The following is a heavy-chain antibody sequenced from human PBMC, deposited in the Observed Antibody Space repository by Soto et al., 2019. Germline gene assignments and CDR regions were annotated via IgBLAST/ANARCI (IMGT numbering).Heavy chain of an antibody. J-gene: IGHJ4*02. CDR3: ARGITMIVVVPYYFDY. CDR1: GGSISSGDYY. CDR2: IYYSGST. D-gene: IGHD3-22*01. V-gene: IGHV4-30-4*01. Sequence: QVQLQESGPGLVKPSQTLSLTCTVSGGSISSGDYYWSWIRQPPGKGLEWIGYIYYSGSTYYNPSLKSRVTISVDTSKNQFSLKLSSVTAADTVVYYCARGITMIVVVPYYFDYWGQGTLVTVSS.